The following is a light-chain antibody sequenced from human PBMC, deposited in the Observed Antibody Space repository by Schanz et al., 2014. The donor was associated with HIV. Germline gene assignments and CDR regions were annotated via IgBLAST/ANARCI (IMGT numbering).Light chain of an antibody. Sequence: QSVLTQPPSLSGAPGQWVTVSCSGGSSNIGAGFDVHWYQQLPGTAPKLLIFANSDRPSGVPDRFSGSKSGTSASLAITGLQSEDEADYYCAAWDDSLNVWVFGGGTKLTVL. J-gene: IGLJ3*02. CDR2: ANS. V-gene: IGLV1-40*01. CDR1: SSNIGAGFD. CDR3: AAWDDSLNVWV.